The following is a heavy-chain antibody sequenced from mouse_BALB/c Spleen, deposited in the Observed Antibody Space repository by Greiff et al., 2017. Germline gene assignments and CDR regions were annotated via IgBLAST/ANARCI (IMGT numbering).Heavy chain of an antibody. D-gene: IGHD2-3*01. J-gene: IGHJ2*01. CDR3: ARDHDGYYEDFDY. CDR1: GFSLTSYG. CDR2: IWAGGST. Sequence: GMLVESGPGLVAPSQSLSITCTVSGFSLTSYGVHWVRQPPGKGLEWLGVIWAGGSTNYNSALMSRLSISKDNSKSQVFLKMNSLQTDDTAMYYCARDHDGYYEDFDYWGQGTTLTVSS. V-gene: IGHV2-9*02.